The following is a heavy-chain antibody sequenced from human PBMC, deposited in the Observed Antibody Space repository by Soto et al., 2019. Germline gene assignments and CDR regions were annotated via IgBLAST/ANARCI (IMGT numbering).Heavy chain of an antibody. CDR1: GCSISSYY. Sequence: TETLSLTCTVSGCSISSYYWSWIRQPPGKGLEWIGYIYYSGSTNYNPSLKSRVTISVDTSKNQFSLKLSSVTAADTAVYYCASSIAAAGTPFDYWGQGTLVTVSS. J-gene: IGHJ4*02. CDR2: IYYSGST. V-gene: IGHV4-59*01. CDR3: ASSIAAAGTPFDY. D-gene: IGHD6-13*01.